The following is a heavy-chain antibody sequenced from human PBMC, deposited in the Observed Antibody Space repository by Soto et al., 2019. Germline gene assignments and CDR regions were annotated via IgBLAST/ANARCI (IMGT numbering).Heavy chain of an antibody. CDR2: IDPSDSQT. Sequence: GASLKISCKCSGYSFAGYWITWVRQKPGKGLEWMGRIDPSDSQTYYSPSFRGHVTISVTKSITTVFLQWSSLRASDTAMYYCARQIYDSDTGPNFQYYFESWGQGTPVTVSS. CDR3: ARQIYDSDTGPNFQYYFES. CDR1: GYSFAGYW. J-gene: IGHJ4*02. V-gene: IGHV5-10-1*01. D-gene: IGHD3-22*01.